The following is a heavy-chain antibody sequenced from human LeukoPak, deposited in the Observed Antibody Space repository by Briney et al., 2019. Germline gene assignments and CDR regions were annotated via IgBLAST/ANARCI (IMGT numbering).Heavy chain of an antibody. D-gene: IGHD4-23*01. CDR3: VRGSTVVSRGYFYYYMDV. CDR2: INWNGGNT. Sequence: GGSLRLSCAASGFTFDDYGMSWVRQAPGKGLEWVSGINWNGGNTDYADSVKGRFTISRDNAKNSLYLQMNSLRAEDTALYYCVRGSTVVSRGYFYYYMDVWGKGTTVTVSS. CDR1: GFTFDDYG. V-gene: IGHV3-20*04. J-gene: IGHJ6*03.